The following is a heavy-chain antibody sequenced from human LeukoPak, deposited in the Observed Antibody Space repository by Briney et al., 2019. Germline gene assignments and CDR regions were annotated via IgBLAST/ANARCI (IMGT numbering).Heavy chain of an antibody. J-gene: IGHJ4*02. CDR3: AKDTYSGGWYYFDY. CDR2: ISGSGGST. D-gene: IGHD6-19*01. V-gene: IGHV3-23*01. Sequence: GGSLRLSCAASGFTFSSYGMSWVRQAPGKGLEWVSAISGSGGSTYYADSVKGRFTISRDNSKNTLYLQMNSLRAEDTAVYYCAKDTYSGGWYYFDYWGQGTLVTVSS. CDR1: GFTFSSYG.